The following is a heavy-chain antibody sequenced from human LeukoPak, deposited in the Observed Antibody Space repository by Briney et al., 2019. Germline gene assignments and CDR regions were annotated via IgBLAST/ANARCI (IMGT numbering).Heavy chain of an antibody. D-gene: IGHD5-12*01. Sequence: PSQTLSLTCTVSGGSISSGSYYWSWTRQPAGKGLEWIGRIYTSGSTNYNPSLKSRVTISVDTSKNQFSLKLSSVTAADTAVYYCAREASGYDYGYYYYYGMDVWGQGTTVTVSS. CDR2: IYTSGST. V-gene: IGHV4-61*02. CDR3: AREASGYDYGYYYYYGMDV. J-gene: IGHJ6*02. CDR1: GGSISSGSYY.